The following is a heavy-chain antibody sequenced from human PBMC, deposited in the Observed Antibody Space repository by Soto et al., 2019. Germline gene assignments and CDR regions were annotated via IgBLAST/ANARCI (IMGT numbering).Heavy chain of an antibody. V-gene: IGHV4-61*01. CDR3: ARGGGYYSPFDY. D-gene: IGHD3-10*01. CDR2: IYYSGST. J-gene: IGHJ4*02. Sequence: KTSETLSLTCTVSGGSVSRGSYYWSWIRQPPGKGLEWIGYIYYSGSTNYNPSLKSRVTISVDTSKSQFSLKLSSVTAADTAVYYCARGGGYYSPFDYWGQGTLVTVSS. CDR1: GGSVSRGSYY.